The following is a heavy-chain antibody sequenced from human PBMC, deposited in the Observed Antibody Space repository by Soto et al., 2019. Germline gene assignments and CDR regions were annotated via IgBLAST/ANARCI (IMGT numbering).Heavy chain of an antibody. J-gene: IGHJ4*02. V-gene: IGHV3-33*01. D-gene: IGHD6-13*01. CDR1: GFTFSSYG. CDR2: IWYDGSNK. Sequence: QVQLVESGGGVVQPGRSLRLSCAASGFTFSSYGMHWVRQAPGKGLEWVAVIWYDGSNKYYADSVKGRFTISRDNSKNTLYLQMNSLRAEDTAVYYCARDSSGSSWYDLDYWSQGTLVTVSS. CDR3: ARDSSGSSWYDLDY.